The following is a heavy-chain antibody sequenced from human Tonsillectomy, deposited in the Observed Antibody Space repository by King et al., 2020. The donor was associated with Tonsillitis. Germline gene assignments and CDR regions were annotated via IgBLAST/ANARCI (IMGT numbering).Heavy chain of an antibody. J-gene: IGHJ6*02. CDR3: ARDPYATYGMDV. CDR2: IYYSGST. V-gene: IGHV4-31*03. CDR1: GGSISSVGYY. Sequence: QLQESGPGLVKPSQTLSLTCTVSGGSISSVGYYWNWIRQHPGKGLEWIGYIYYSGSTYYNPSLQSRVTISLDTSKNQVSLQLSSVTAADTAVYYCARDPYATYGMDVWGQGTTLTVSS. D-gene: IGHD4-17*01.